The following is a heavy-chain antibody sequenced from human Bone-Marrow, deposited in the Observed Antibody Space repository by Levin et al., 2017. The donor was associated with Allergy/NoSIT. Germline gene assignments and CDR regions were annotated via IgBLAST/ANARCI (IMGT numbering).Heavy chain of an antibody. CDR1: GYTFTNYA. CDR2: INAGIGNA. V-gene: IGHV1-3*01. J-gene: IGHJ6*02. D-gene: IGHD6-19*01. Sequence: GESLKISCKASGYTFTNYAIHWLRQAPGQGPEWMGWINAGIGNAKYSRKFQGRVIITRDTSATTTYMQLSSLTSEDTAVYYCARSAGVSVAGFVFYAMDVWGQGTTVTVSS. CDR3: ARSAGVSVAGFVFYAMDV.